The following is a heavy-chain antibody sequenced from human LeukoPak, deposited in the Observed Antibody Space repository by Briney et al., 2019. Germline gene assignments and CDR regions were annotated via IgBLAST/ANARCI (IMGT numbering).Heavy chain of an antibody. Sequence: GGSLRLSCAASGFTFSSYGMHWVRQAPGKGLEWVAFIRYDGSNKYYADSVKGRFTISRDNSKNTLYLQMNSLRAEDTAVYYCAKGGELSSGAFDYWGQGTLVTVSS. CDR1: GFTFSSYG. CDR3: AKGGELSSGAFDY. CDR2: IRYDGSNK. D-gene: IGHD3-16*02. V-gene: IGHV3-30*02. J-gene: IGHJ4*02.